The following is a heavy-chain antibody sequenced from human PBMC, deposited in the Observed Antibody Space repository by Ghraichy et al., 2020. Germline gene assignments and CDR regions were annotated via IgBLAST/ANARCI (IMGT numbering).Heavy chain of an antibody. V-gene: IGHV3-30*03. D-gene: IGHD2-8*02. Sequence: GGSLRLSCAASGLTFNTYAMHWVRQAPGKGLEWVSVISYDGNKKKYADSLKGRFTISRDSSKNILYLQMTSLRPEDTAMYYCAIPPSHDSGGVAHGFDFWGLGTLVTVSS. J-gene: IGHJ4*02. CDR3: AIPPSHDSGGVAHGFDF. CDR2: ISYDGNKK. CDR1: GLTFNTYA.